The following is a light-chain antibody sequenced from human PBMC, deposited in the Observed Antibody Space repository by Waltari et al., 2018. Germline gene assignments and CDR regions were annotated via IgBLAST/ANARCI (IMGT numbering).Light chain of an antibody. V-gene: IGKV3-15*01. CDR1: QSIYSN. CDR2: EAS. CDR3: QQYNHWPPIT. J-gene: IGKJ5*01. Sequence: EIVMTQSPATLSVSAGERVTLSCRASQSIYSNLAWYQQKPGQAPRPLIFEASTRATSIPARFRGSGSGTDFTLTISSLQSEDSAVYYCQQYNHWPPITFGQGTRLEI.